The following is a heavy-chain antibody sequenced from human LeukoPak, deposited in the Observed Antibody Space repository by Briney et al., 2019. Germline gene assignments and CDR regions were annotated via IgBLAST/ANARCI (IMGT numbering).Heavy chain of an antibody. V-gene: IGHV3-30*02. CDR2: ICYDGSNK. CDR1: RFTFSSYG. D-gene: IGHD3-10*01. Sequence: PGGALRLSCAASRFTFSSYGMHGVRHAPGKGVEGVACICYDGSNKYYADSVKGRFTISRDNSKNTLYLQMNSLRAKDTAVYQGARPKYRGFRKLLYLVYWGQGTLVTVSS. CDR3: ARPKYRGFRKLLYLVY. J-gene: IGHJ4*02.